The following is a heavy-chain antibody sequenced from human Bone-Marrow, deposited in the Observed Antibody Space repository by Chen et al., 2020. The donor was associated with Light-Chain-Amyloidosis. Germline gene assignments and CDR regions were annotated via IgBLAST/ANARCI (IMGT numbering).Heavy chain of an antibody. V-gene: IGHV1-18*01. Sequence: QVQLVQSGAELKKPGASVKVSCKASGYNFTRYSFSWVRQAPGQGLEWMGWVKSYSNDTQVSQKFHDRVILTSDISTSTVYMELSRLRSDDTAVYYCARVLQVVVAAADAFDIWGQGTMVTVSS. CDR3: ARVLQVVVAAADAFDI. D-gene: IGHD2-15*01. CDR2: VKSYSNDT. J-gene: IGHJ3*02. CDR1: GYNFTRYS.